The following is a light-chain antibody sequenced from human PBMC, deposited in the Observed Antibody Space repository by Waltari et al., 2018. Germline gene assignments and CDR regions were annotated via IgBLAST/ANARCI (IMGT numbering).Light chain of an antibody. Sequence: DIVMTQSPDSLAVSLGARATITCKSSQSLLYSSNNKNSLAWYQQKPGQPPKLLIYWASSRESGVPDRCSASGSGTDFTLTISSLQAEDVAVYYCQQYYSTPLTFGGGTKVEIK. V-gene: IGKV4-1*01. CDR1: QSLLYSSNNKNS. J-gene: IGKJ4*01. CDR3: QQYYSTPLT. CDR2: WAS.